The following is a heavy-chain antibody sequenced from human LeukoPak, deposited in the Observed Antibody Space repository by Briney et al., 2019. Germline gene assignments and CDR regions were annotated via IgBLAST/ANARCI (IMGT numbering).Heavy chain of an antibody. CDR3: VKGLCSGVSCPLDY. CDR2: ISYDGSNK. CDR1: GXTFSSYA. Sequence: GGSLRLSCAVSGXTFSSYAMYWVRQAPGKGLEWVAVISYDGSNKYYADSVKGRFTISRDYSKNTVYLQLNSLRGDDTAVYYCVKGLCSGVSCPLDYWGQGALVTVSS. D-gene: IGHD2-15*01. V-gene: IGHV3-30-3*01. J-gene: IGHJ4*02.